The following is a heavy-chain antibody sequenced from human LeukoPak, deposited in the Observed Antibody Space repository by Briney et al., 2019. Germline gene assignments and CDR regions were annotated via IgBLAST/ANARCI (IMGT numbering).Heavy chain of an antibody. CDR1: GFTFSSYS. CDR2: ISGSTDYI. D-gene: IGHD4-17*01. V-gene: IGHV3-21*01. Sequence: GGSLRLSCAASGFTFSSYSMNWVRQAPGKGLEWDSSISGSTDYIYYADSVQGRFTISRDNAKNSLSLQMYSLRAEDTAVYYCARSDYGGLYYYNGMDVWGQGTTVTVSS. J-gene: IGHJ6*02. CDR3: ARSDYGGLYYYNGMDV.